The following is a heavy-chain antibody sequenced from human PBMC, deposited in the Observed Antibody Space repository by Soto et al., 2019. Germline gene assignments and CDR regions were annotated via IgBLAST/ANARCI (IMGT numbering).Heavy chain of an antibody. D-gene: IGHD2-15*01. CDR2: INSDGSST. CDR3: ARGATVVAFDP. J-gene: IGHJ5*02. Sequence: PGGSLRLSCAASGFTFSSYWMHWVRQAPGKGLVWVSRINSDGSSTSYADSGKGRFTISRDNAKNTLYLQMNSLRAEDTAVYYCARGATVVAFDPWGQGTLVTVSS. CDR1: GFTFSSYW. V-gene: IGHV3-74*01.